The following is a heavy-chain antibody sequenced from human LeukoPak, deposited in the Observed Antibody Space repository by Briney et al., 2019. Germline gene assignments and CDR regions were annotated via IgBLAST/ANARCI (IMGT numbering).Heavy chain of an antibody. V-gene: IGHV3-43*02. CDR2: ISGDGDST. D-gene: IGHD3-3*01. CDR1: GFTFDDYA. J-gene: IGHJ3*02. Sequence: GGSLRLSCAASGFTFDDYAMHWVRQAPGKGLEWVSLISGDGDSTYYADSVKGRFTISRDNSKNSLYLQMNSLRTEDTALYYCASTLHEWLLSPSDGFDIWGQGTMVTVSS. CDR3: ASTLHEWLLSPSDGFDI.